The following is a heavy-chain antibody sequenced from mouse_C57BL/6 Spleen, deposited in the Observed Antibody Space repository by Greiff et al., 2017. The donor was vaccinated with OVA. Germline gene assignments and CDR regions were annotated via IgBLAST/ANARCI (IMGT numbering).Heavy chain of an antibody. D-gene: IGHD2-1*01. CDR1: YTFTDYYM. V-gene: IGHV1-83*01. CDR3: NGAMDS. Sequence: VQLKQSGPELVKPGASVKMSCKASGYTFTDYYMHWVKQKPGKGLEWIGEIYPGSGNTYYNEKFKGKATLTADTSSSTAYMQLSSLTSEDSAVSSDGNGAMDSWGQGTSVTVSS. J-gene: IGHJ4*01. CDR2: YPGSGNTY.